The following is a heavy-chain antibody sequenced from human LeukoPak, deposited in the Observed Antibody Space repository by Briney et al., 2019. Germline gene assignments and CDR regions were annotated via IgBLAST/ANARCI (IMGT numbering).Heavy chain of an antibody. J-gene: IGHJ4*02. CDR1: GFTFSSYG. D-gene: IGHD3-10*01. V-gene: IGHV3-33*01. CDR2: IWYDGSNK. CDR3: ARDRNYGSGPIDY. Sequence: GGSLRLSCAASGFTFSSYGMHWVRQAPGKGLEWVAVIWYDGSNKYYADSVKGRFTISRDNSKNTLYLQMNSLRAEDTAVYYCARDRNYGSGPIDYWGQGTLVTVSS.